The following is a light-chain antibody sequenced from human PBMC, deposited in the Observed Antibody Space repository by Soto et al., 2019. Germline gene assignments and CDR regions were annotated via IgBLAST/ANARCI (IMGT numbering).Light chain of an antibody. V-gene: IGLV1-47*01. CDR2: KNN. CDR1: SSNIGSKY. Sequence: QSVLTLPPSASGTPGQRVTISCSGSSSNIGSKYVFWYQQLPGTAPKLLIYKNNQRPSGVPDRFSGSKSGTSASLAISGLRSEDEADYYCAAWDNSLRARLFGGGTKVTVL. J-gene: IGLJ3*02. CDR3: AAWDNSLRARL.